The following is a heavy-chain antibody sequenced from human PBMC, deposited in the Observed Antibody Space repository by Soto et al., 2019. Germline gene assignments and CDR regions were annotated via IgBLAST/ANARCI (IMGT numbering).Heavy chain of an antibody. Sequence: GXLVKVSCKASGYTFTSYGISWVRQAPGQGLEWMGWISAYKGNTNYAQKLQGRVTMTTDTSTSTAYMELRSLRSDYTAVYYCAKAGGRGYSYGYFDYWGQGNLVTVSS. CDR1: GYTFTSYG. D-gene: IGHD5-18*01. CDR2: ISAYKGNT. CDR3: AKAGGRGYSYGYFDY. J-gene: IGHJ4*02. V-gene: IGHV1-18*01.